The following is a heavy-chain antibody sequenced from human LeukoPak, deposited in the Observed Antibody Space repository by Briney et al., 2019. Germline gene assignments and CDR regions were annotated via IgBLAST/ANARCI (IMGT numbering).Heavy chain of an antibody. CDR1: GGSISSGSYY. CDR2: IYTSGST. Sequence: SQTLSLTCTVSGGSISSGSYYWSWIRQPAGKGLEWIGRIYTSGSTNYNPSLKSRVTMSVDTSKNQFSLKLSSVTAADTAVYYCARASAGPYFDYWGQGTLVTVSS. J-gene: IGHJ4*02. CDR3: ARASAGPYFDY. D-gene: IGHD6-13*01. V-gene: IGHV4-61*02.